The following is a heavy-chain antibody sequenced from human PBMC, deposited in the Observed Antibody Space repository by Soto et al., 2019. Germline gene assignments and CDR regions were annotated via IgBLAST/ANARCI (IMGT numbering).Heavy chain of an antibody. CDR2: INHSGST. CDR1: GGSFSGYY. J-gene: IGHJ6*02. D-gene: IGHD3-10*01. V-gene: IGHV4-34*01. CDR3: ARGRITMVRGRYYYYYGMDV. Sequence: QVQLQQWGAGLLKPSETLSLTCAVYGGSFSGYYWSWIRQPPGKGLEWIGEINHSGSTNYNPSLKSRVTISVDTSKNQFSLKLSSVTAADPAVYYCARGRITMVRGRYYYYYGMDVWGQGTTVTVSS.